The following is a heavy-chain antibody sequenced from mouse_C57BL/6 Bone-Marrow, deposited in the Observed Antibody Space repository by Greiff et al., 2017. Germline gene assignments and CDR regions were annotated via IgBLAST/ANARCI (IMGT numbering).Heavy chain of an antibody. CDR1: GYTFTDYN. J-gene: IGHJ4*01. D-gene: IGHD2-1*01. CDR3: ARWSIYGNSALYAMDY. V-gene: IGHV1-18*01. CDR2: INPNNGGT. Sequence: VQLKQSGPELVKPGASVKIPCKASGYTFTDYNMDWVKQSHGKSLEWIGDINPNNGGTIYNQKFKGKATLTVDKSSSTAYMELRSLTSEDTAVDYWARWSIYGNSALYAMDYWGQGTAGTVSS.